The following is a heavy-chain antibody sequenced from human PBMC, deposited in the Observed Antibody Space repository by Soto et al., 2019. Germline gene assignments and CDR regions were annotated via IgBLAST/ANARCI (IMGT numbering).Heavy chain of an antibody. V-gene: IGHV3-30-3*01. Sequence: QVQLVESGGGVVQPGRSLRLSCAASGFTFSSYAMHWVRQAPGKGLEWVAVISYDGSNKYYADSVKGRFTISRDNSKNTLYLQMNSLRAEDMAVYYCVSAGSPAAILLGWFDPWGQGTLVTVSS. CDR2: ISYDGSNK. CDR3: VSAGSPAAILLGWFDP. J-gene: IGHJ5*02. CDR1: GFTFSSYA. D-gene: IGHD2-2*01.